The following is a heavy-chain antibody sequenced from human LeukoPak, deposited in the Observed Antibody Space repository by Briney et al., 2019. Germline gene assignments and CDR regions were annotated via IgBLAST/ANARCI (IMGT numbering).Heavy chain of an antibody. V-gene: IGHV4-39*07. J-gene: IGHJ4*02. Sequence: PSETLSLTCTVSGGSISSSSYYWGWIRQPPGKGLEWIGSIYYSGSTYYNPSLKSRVTISVDTSKNQFSLKLSSVTAADTAVYYCARGGNSGDDPPYFDYWGQGTLVTVSS. CDR2: IYYSGST. D-gene: IGHD4-23*01. CDR3: ARGGNSGDDPPYFDY. CDR1: GGSISSSSYY.